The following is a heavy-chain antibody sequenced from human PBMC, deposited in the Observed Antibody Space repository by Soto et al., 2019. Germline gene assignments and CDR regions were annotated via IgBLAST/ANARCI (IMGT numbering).Heavy chain of an antibody. Sequence: SETLSLTCSVSGGSIRNYYWTWIRQRPGKGLEWIVYIYSTGTTKVNPSLRSRVTISVDTSRNQFSLDLKSVTAADTAIYYCAREVASYGSTYYDSWGQGTLVTVSS. CDR3: AREVASYGSTYYDS. V-gene: IGHV4-59*01. J-gene: IGHJ4*02. CDR1: GGSIRNYY. D-gene: IGHD5-18*01. CDR2: IYSTGTT.